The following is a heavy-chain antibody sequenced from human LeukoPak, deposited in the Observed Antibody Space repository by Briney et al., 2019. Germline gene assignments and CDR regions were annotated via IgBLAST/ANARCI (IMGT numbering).Heavy chain of an antibody. V-gene: IGHV1-18*01. CDR2: ISAYNGNT. Sequence: GASVKVSCKASGYPFDNFGLTWVRQAPGQGLEWMGWISAYNGNTHYAQKFGDRLTMTTDTSTRTAYLELRSLKSDDTAVYYCARDRLGGDLTGESLYWGQGTLVTVSS. D-gene: IGHD4-17*01. CDR3: ARDRLGGDLTGESLY. J-gene: IGHJ4*02. CDR1: GYPFDNFG.